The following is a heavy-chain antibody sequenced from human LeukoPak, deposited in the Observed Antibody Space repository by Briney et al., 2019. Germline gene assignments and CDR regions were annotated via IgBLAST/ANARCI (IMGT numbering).Heavy chain of an antibody. CDR2: MYISEST. Sequence: PSETLSLTCTVSGGSISTYYWSWIRQPAGKGLEWIGRMYISESTNYNPSLMSRVTISGHTSNNQFSLRLDSVTAADTGVYYCARAAGTAFDSWGQGILVTVSS. V-gene: IGHV4-4*07. J-gene: IGHJ4*02. D-gene: IGHD6-19*01. CDR3: ARAAGTAFDS. CDR1: GGSISTYY.